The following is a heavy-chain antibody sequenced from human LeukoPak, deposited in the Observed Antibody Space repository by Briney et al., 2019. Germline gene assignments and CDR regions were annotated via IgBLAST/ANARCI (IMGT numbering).Heavy chain of an antibody. CDR3: AKYGNSGWVIDN. CDR1: GGSIGSDY. J-gene: IGHJ4*02. Sequence: SETLSLTCTVSGGSIGSDYWTWIRQPPGKGLEYIGYIYYTGGTNYNPSLKSRVTISVDTSKNQFSLKLSSVTAADTAVYFCAKYGNSGWVIDNWGQGTLVTVSS. V-gene: IGHV4-59*08. D-gene: IGHD6-19*01. CDR2: IYYTGGT.